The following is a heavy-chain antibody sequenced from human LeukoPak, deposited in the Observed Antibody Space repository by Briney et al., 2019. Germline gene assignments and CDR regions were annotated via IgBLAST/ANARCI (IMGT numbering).Heavy chain of an antibody. CDR2: IYYSGST. J-gene: IGHJ4*02. Sequence: MTSETLSLTCTVSGGSISSSSYYWGWIRQPPGKGLEWIGSIYYSGSTYYNPSLKSRVTISVDTSKNQFSLKLSSVTAADTAVYYCARGQAYCGGDCYADYWGQGTLVTVSS. V-gene: IGHV4-39*01. CDR1: GGSISSSSYY. D-gene: IGHD2-21*02. CDR3: ARGQAYCGGDCYADY.